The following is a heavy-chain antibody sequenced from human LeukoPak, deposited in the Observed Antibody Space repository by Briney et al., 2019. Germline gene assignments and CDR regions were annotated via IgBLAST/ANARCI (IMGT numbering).Heavy chain of an antibody. J-gene: IGHJ5*02. CDR1: GGSFSGYY. D-gene: IGHD4-11*01. CDR3: ARDIDYSNLIGPPPFTS. Sequence: SETLSLTSAVYGGSFSGYYWSWIRQPPGKGLEWIGEINHSGSTNYNPSLKSRVTISVDTSKNQFSLKLSSVTAADTAVYYCARDIDYSNLIGPPPFTSWGQETRVTVSS. V-gene: IGHV4-34*01. CDR2: INHSGST.